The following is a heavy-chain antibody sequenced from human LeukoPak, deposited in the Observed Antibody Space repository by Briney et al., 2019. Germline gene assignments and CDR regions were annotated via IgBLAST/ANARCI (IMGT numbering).Heavy chain of an antibody. CDR2: VDPNTGGT. V-gene: IGHV1-2*02. CDR1: GYTFTGYY. D-gene: IGHD3-22*01. Sequence: ASVKVSCKASGYTFTGYYMHWVRQAPGQGLEWMGWVDPNTGGTKYAQKFQGRVTMTRDTSITTAYMEVSRLRSDDSAVYYCARDYYDSSGSGAFDIWGQGTTVTVSS. J-gene: IGHJ3*02. CDR3: ARDYYDSSGSGAFDI.